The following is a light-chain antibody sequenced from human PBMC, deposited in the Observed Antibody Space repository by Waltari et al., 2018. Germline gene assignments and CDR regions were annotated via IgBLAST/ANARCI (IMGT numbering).Light chain of an antibody. CDR2: VAS. J-gene: IGKJ1*01. CDR1: QSVGSN. V-gene: IGKV3-15*01. CDR3: QQYYNWPRT. Sequence: EIVMMQSPGTLFASPGERVILSCRASQSVGSNLAWYQQKPGQAPRLLIYVASPSATDIPVTFSGSVSWTGFTLTISSLQSEDFALYYCQQYYNWPRTFGQGTKVEIK.